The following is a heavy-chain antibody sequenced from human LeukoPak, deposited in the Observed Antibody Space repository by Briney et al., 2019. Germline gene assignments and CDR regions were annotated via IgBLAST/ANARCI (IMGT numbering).Heavy chain of an antibody. J-gene: IGHJ3*02. Sequence: GGSLRLSCVASGFTFSSYAMHWLRQAPGEGLEWVAVISADGTEKYYADSVKGRFTMSRDNSKNTLYLQMNSLISEDTAVYYCARDVPYSRGCCAFDIWGQGTMVTVSS. CDR3: ARDVPYSRGCCAFDI. CDR1: GFTFSSYA. D-gene: IGHD6-19*01. V-gene: IGHV3-30-3*01. CDR2: ISADGTEK.